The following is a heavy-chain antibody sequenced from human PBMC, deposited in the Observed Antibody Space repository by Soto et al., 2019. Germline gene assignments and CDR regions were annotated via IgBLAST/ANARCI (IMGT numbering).Heavy chain of an antibody. J-gene: IGHJ6*02. D-gene: IGHD4-17*01. CDR2: IIPIFGTA. CDR1: GGTFSSYA. CDR3: ARALSTPGIYGYLRYVQYYCYGMDV. V-gene: IGHV1-69*01. Sequence: QVQLVQSGAEVKKPGSSVKVSCKASGGTFSSYAISWVRQAPGQGLEWMGGIIPIFGTANYAQKFQGRVTITAYETTRTAYMELRSLRSEDIAVYYCARALSTPGIYGYLRYVQYYCYGMDVWGQGTTVTVSS.